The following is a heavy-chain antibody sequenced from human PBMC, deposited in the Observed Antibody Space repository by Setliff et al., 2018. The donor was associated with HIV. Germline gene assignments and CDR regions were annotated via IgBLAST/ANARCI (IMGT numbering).Heavy chain of an antibody. D-gene: IGHD2-15*01. J-gene: IGHJ4*02. CDR2: IFPGNSNT. CDR1: GYSFAGYW. CDR3: ARGSSYSYYFDY. Sequence: GESLKISCKGSGYSFAGYWIGWVRQMPGKGLEWMGIIFPGNSNTRYSPSFQGQVTFSADRSITTAYLQWSTLKASDTAMYYCARGSSYSYYFDYWGQGTLVTVSS. V-gene: IGHV5-51*01.